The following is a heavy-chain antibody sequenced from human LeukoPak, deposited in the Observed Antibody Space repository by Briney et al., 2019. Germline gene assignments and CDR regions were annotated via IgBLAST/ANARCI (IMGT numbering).Heavy chain of an antibody. V-gene: IGHV4-39*01. CDR1: GGSISSSSYY. J-gene: IGHJ4*02. CDR3: ARRIDY. D-gene: IGHD2/OR15-2a*01. CDR2: IYYSGST. Sequence: SEALSLTCTVSGGSISSSSYYWGWIRQPPGKGLEWIGSIYYSGSTYYNPSLKRRVTISVDTSKNQFSLKLSSVTAADTAVYYCARRIDYWGQGTLVTVSS.